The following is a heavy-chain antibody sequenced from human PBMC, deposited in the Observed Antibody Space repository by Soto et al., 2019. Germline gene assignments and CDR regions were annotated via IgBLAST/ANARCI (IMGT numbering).Heavy chain of an antibody. J-gene: IGHJ4*02. D-gene: IGHD5-12*01. Sequence: QVQLVQSGAEEKKPGASVKVSWKASGYTFTNYAMHWVRQAPGERLEWMGWINAGNGNTKYSQKFQGRVTITRDTSASTAYMELSSLRSEDTAVYYCARVSGYYLPDYWGQGTLVTVSS. CDR1: GYTFTNYA. V-gene: IGHV1-3*05. CDR3: ARVSGYYLPDY. CDR2: INAGNGNT.